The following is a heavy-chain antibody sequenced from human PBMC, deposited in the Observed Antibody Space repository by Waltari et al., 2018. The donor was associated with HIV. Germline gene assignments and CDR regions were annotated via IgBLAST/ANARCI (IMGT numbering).Heavy chain of an antibody. CDR3: ARDSTSHYAEFCAFDI. V-gene: IGHV1-69*04. J-gene: IGHJ3*02. CDR1: GGTFSSYA. CDR2: IIPILGIA. Sequence: QVQLVQSGAEVKKPGSSVKVSCKASGGTFSSYAISWVRQAPGQGLEWMGRIIPILGIANYAQKFQGRVTITADKSTSTAYMELSSLRSEDTAVYYCARDSTSHYAEFCAFDIWGQGTMVTVSS. D-gene: IGHD2-2*01.